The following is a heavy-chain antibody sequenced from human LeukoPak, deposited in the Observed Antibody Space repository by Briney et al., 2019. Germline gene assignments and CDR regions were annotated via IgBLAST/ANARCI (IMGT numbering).Heavy chain of an antibody. CDR1: GFTFTNYV. CDR2: ISGSADAT. D-gene: IGHD3-22*01. J-gene: IGHJ4*02. Sequence: GGSLRLSCAASGFTFTNYVMNWVRQAPGKGLEWVSVISGSADATHYADFVKGRFTISRDNSRNTLYMQLNSLRAEDTAVYYCASQMFYDSSGFFDHWGQGALVTVSS. V-gene: IGHV3-23*01. CDR3: ASQMFYDSSGFFDH.